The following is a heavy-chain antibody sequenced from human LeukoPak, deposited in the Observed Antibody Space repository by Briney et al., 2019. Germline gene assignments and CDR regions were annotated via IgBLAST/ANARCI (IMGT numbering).Heavy chain of an antibody. Sequence: ASPRLSCAPPPDTFRTYAMSWVRQAPGEGMEWVSHICESGGSTHYADSVKGPFAISTDNSRYTLILQMNSLRVEDTAVYYCAKEARSTGTGSHFDYWGQGTLVTAPS. CDR2: ICESGGST. CDR1: PDTFRTYA. CDR3: AKEARSTGTGSHFDY. V-gene: IGHV3-23*01. J-gene: IGHJ4*02. D-gene: IGHD2-8*02.